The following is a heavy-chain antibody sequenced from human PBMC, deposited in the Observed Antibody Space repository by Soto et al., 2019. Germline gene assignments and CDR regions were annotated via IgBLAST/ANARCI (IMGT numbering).Heavy chain of an antibody. CDR3: ARVDRSGWTPNFFDS. J-gene: IGHJ4*02. Sequence: SESLSISCTFSVYSVSIGYYWDWIRQPPGKGLEWIGTTYHSGSTLYNPSLKSQVTISVDTSKNQFSLRLTSVTAADTALYYCARVDRSGWTPNFFDSWGQGTMVTGSS. D-gene: IGHD6-19*01. CDR1: VYSVSIGYY. V-gene: IGHV4-38-2*02. CDR2: TYHSGST.